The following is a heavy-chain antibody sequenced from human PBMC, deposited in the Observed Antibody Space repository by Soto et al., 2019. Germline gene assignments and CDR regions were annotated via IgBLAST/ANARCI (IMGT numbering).Heavy chain of an antibody. D-gene: IGHD3-10*01. Sequence: SETLSLTCAVYGGSFSGYYWSWIRQPPGKGLEWIGEINHSGSTNYNPSLKSRVTISVDTSKNQFSLKLSSVTAADTAVYYCARGGYGSGPGDYWGQGTLVTVSS. CDR2: INHSGST. CDR3: ARGGYGSGPGDY. V-gene: IGHV4-34*01. J-gene: IGHJ4*02. CDR1: GGSFSGYY.